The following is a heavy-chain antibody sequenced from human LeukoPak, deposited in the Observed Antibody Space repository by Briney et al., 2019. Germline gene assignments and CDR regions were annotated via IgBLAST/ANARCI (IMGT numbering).Heavy chain of an antibody. CDR3: AREVSYYGSGSYYGAFDN. CDR1: GGTFSSYA. Sequence: SVKVSCKASGGTFSSYAISWVRQAPGQGLEWMGRIIPILGIANYAQKFQGRVTITADKSTSTAYMELSSLRSEDTAVYYCAREVSYYGSGSYYGAFDNWGQGTMVTVSS. CDR2: IIPILGIA. V-gene: IGHV1-69*04. J-gene: IGHJ3*02. D-gene: IGHD3-10*01.